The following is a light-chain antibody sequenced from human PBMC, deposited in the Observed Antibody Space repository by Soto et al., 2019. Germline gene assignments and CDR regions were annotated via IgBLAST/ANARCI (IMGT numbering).Light chain of an antibody. Sequence: QSVLTQPPSASGTPGQRVTISCSGSSSNIGRNFVYWYQQLPGTAPKLLIFKNNQRPSGVPDRFSGSKSGSSASLAISGLRSGDEADYYCATWHDSLNDYVFATGTKLTVL. CDR2: KNN. J-gene: IGLJ1*01. CDR1: SSNIGRNF. V-gene: IGLV1-47*01. CDR3: ATWHDSLNDYV.